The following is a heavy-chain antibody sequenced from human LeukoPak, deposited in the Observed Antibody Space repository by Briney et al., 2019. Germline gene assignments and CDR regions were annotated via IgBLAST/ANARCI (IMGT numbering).Heavy chain of an antibody. CDR3: ARDGSVTYHTAFDY. D-gene: IGHD6-19*01. J-gene: IGHJ4*02. Sequence: GGSLRLSCSVSGFTFSNYWMTWVRQAPGRGLECLAIINEDGSEKHHVDSVKGRFTISRDNAKNLLFLEMNSLGDEDTAVYYCARDGSVTYHTAFDYWGQGTLVSVS. V-gene: IGHV3-7*01. CDR2: INEDGSEK. CDR1: GFTFSNYW.